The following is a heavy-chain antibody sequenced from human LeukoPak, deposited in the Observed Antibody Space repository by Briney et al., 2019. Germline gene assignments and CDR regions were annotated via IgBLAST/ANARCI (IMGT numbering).Heavy chain of an antibody. D-gene: IGHD3-9*01. Sequence: SVKVSCKASGGTFSSYAISWVRQAPGQGLEWMGGIIPIFGTANYARKFQGRVTITADESTSTAYMELSSLGSEDTAVYYCARAFSQYYDILTGYHSFDYWGQGTLVTVSS. J-gene: IGHJ4*02. V-gene: IGHV1-69*01. CDR1: GGTFSSYA. CDR3: ARAFSQYYDILTGYHSFDY. CDR2: IIPIFGTA.